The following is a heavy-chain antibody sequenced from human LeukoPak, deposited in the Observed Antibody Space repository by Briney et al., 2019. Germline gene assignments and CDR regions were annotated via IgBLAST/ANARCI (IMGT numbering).Heavy chain of an antibody. V-gene: IGHV1-58*02. Sequence: SVKVSCKASGFTFTSSAMQWVRQARGQRLEWIGWIVVGSGNTNYAQKFQERVTITRDISTSTVYMELSSLRSEDTAVYYCEEGASRGYDSSGYVAFDIWGQGTMVTVSS. CDR1: GFTFTSSA. D-gene: IGHD3-22*01. CDR3: EEGASRGYDSSGYVAFDI. J-gene: IGHJ3*02. CDR2: IVVGSGNT.